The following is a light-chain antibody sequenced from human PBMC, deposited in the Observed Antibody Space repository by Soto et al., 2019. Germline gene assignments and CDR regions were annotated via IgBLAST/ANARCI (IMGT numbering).Light chain of an antibody. CDR2: DAS. Sequence: EIVLTQSPATLSLSPGERATLSCRASQGVSSYLAWYQQKPGQAPRLLIYDASNRATGTPARFSGSGSGTDFTLTISSLEPEDFAVYYCQQRSNWSLTFGGGTKVDIK. J-gene: IGKJ4*01. CDR1: QGVSSY. CDR3: QQRSNWSLT. V-gene: IGKV3-11*01.